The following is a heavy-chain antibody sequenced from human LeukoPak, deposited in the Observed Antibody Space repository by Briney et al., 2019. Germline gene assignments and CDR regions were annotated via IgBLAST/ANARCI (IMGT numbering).Heavy chain of an antibody. V-gene: IGHV1-2*02. J-gene: IGHJ5*01. CDR1: GYTFTGYY. CDR3: ARSGTYNWFDS. D-gene: IGHD1-26*01. CDR2: INPSSGGT. Sequence: GASVKVSCKASGYTFTGYYMHWVRQAPGQGLEWMGWINPSSGGTNYAQKFQGRVTMTRDTSISTAYMELSRLRSDDTAVYYCARSGTYNWFDSWGQGTLVTVSS.